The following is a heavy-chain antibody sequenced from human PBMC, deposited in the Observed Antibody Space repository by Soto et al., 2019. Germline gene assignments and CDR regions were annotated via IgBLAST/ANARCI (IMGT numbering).Heavy chain of an antibody. CDR3: AKDEIAAAGTIDY. Sequence: GGSLRLSCAASGFTFSSYAMSWVRQAPGKGLEWVSAISGSGGSTYYADSVKGRFTISRDNSKNTLYLQMNSLGAGDTAVYYCAKDEIAAAGTIDYWGQGTLVTVSS. CDR1: GFTFSSYA. V-gene: IGHV3-23*01. CDR2: ISGSGGST. J-gene: IGHJ4*02. D-gene: IGHD6-13*01.